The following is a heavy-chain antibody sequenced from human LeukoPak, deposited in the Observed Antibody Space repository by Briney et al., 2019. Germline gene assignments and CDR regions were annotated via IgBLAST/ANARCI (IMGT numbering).Heavy chain of an antibody. D-gene: IGHD4-4*01. V-gene: IGHV4-39*01. CDR2: IYYSGST. Sequence: PSETLSLTCTVSGGSISSSSYYWGWLRQPPGKGLEWIGSIYYSGSTYYNPSLKSRVTISVDTSKNQFSLKLSSVTAADTAVYYCARSSGQVLQPLHYWGQGTLVTVSS. J-gene: IGHJ4*02. CDR1: GGSISSSSYY. CDR3: ARSSGQVLQPLHY.